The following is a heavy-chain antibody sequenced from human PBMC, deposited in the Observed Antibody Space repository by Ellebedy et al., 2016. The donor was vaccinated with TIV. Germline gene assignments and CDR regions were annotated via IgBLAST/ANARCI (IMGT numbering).Heavy chain of an antibody. CDR1: GGSFSGYY. CDR3: ARANWNRNFDL. CDR2: INHSGST. V-gene: IGHV4-34*01. D-gene: IGHD1-1*01. Sequence: SETLSLXCAVYGGSFSGYYWSWIRQPPGKGLEWIGEINHSGSTNYNPSLKSRVTISVDTSKNQFSLKLSSVTAADTAVYYCARANWNRNFDLWGRGTLVTVSS. J-gene: IGHJ2*01.